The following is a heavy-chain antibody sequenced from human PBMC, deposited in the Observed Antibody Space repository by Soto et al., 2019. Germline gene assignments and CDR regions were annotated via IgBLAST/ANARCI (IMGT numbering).Heavy chain of an antibody. Sequence: SVKVSCKASGGTFSSYAISWVRQAPGQGLEWMGGIIPIFGTANYAQKFQGRVTITADESTSTAYMELSSLRSEDTAVYYCTGMATITDYYYGMDVWGQGTTVTVFS. CDR3: TGMATITDYYYGMDV. V-gene: IGHV1-69*13. CDR1: GGTFSSYA. J-gene: IGHJ6*02. D-gene: IGHD5-12*01. CDR2: IIPIFGTA.